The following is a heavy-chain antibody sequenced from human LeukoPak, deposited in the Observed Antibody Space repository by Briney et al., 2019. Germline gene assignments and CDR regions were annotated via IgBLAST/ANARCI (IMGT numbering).Heavy chain of an antibody. V-gene: IGHV4-4*07. CDR3: ARQPGAAVADY. CDR1: GGSLSPYY. Sequence: PSETLSLTCTISGGSLSPYYWNWIRQPAGKGLEWIGRIYSSGTTNYNPSLRSRVSMSVDTSKNQFSLKLSSVTAADTAVYYCARQPGAAVADYWGQGTLVTVSS. J-gene: IGHJ4*02. CDR2: IYSSGTT. D-gene: IGHD6-19*01.